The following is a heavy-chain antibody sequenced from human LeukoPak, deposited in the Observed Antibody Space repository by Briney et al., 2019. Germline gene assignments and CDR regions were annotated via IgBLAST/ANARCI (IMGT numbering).Heavy chain of an antibody. CDR3: ARLTSSWSFDY. CDR1: GCNFTNYW. CDR2: ISPDGSDT. Sequence: GGSLKISCEGSGCNFTNYWIGWVRQMTGKGLEWMGIISPDGSDTRYSPSFQGQVTISADKSITTAYLQWSSLKASDTAMYYCARLTSSWSFDYWGQGTLVTVSS. D-gene: IGHD6-13*01. V-gene: IGHV5-51*01. J-gene: IGHJ4*02.